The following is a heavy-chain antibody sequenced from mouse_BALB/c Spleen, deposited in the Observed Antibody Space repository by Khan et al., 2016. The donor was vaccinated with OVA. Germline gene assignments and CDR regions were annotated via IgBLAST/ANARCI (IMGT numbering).Heavy chain of an antibody. CDR1: GYTFTDYI. D-gene: IGHD2-14*01. V-gene: IGHV1-77*01. J-gene: IGHJ3*01. Sequence: VQLQQSGPELVKPGASLKVSCKASGYTFTDYIIGWVRQSTRQGLEWIGDIFPGSDTPYYNEKFKDKATLTADKSSNTAYMHLSSLTSEDSAVYFCARGGYSVFAYWVQGTLVTVSA. CDR2: IFPGSDTP. CDR3: ARGGYSVFAY.